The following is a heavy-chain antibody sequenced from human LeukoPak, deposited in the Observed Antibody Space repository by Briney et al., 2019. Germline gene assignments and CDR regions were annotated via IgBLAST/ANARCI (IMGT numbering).Heavy chain of an antibody. CDR3: AKSGGVTTTLGY. CDR1: GGSISYFY. J-gene: IGHJ4*02. D-gene: IGHD4-17*01. V-gene: IGHV4-4*07. Sequence: SETLSLTCTVSGGSISYFYWSWIRQPAGKGLEWIGRIYTSGSTNYNPSLKSRVTMSVDTSKKQFSLRLRFVTAADTAVYYCAKSGGVTTTLGYWGQGTLVTVSS. CDR2: IYTSGST.